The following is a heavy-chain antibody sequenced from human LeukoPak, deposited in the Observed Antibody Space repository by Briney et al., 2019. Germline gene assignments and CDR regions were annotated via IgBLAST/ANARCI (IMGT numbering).Heavy chain of an antibody. V-gene: IGHV1-2*06. D-gene: IGHD6-19*01. CDR2: INPNSGGT. Sequence: GASVTVSCKASGYTFTGYYMHWVRQAPGQGLEWMGRINPNSGGTNYAQKFQGRVTMTRDTSISTAYMELSRLRSDDTAVYYCARELPLSKAVAGTVGFDPWGQEPLVTVSS. J-gene: IGHJ5*02. CDR1: GYTFTGYY. CDR3: ARELPLSKAVAGTVGFDP.